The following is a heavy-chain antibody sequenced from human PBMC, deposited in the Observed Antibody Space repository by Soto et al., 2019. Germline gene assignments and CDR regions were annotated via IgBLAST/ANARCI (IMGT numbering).Heavy chain of an antibody. CDR3: ARFKEGGEPFDY. CDR2: IYYSGST. V-gene: IGHV4-59*01. Sequence: PSETLSLTCTVSGFTISSYYWSWIRQPPGKGLEWIGYIYYSGSTNYNPSLKSRVTISVDTSKNQFSLKLSSVTAADTAVYYCARFKEGGEPFDYWGQGTLVTVSS. J-gene: IGHJ4*02. CDR1: GFTISSYY. D-gene: IGHD2-15*01.